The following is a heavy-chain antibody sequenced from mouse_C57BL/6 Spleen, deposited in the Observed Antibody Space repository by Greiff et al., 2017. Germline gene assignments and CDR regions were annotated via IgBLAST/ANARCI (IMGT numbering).Heavy chain of an antibody. CDR3: ARNDGYSLYAMDY. CDR1: GYTFTDHT. Sequence: VQRVESDAELVKPGASVKISCKVSGYTFTDHTIHWMKQRPEQGLEWIGYIYPRDGSTKYNEKFKGKATLTADKSSSTAYMQLNSLTSEDSAVYFCARNDGYSLYAMDYWGQGTSVTVSS. CDR2: IYPRDGST. J-gene: IGHJ4*01. V-gene: IGHV1-78*01. D-gene: IGHD2-3*01.